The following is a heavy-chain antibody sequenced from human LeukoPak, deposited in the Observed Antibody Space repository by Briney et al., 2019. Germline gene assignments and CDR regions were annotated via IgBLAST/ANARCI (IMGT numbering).Heavy chain of an antibody. CDR1: GFTFSNAW. D-gene: IGHD3-22*01. CDR2: IRSNSDGGTI. Sequence: GGSLRLSCATSGFTFSNAWMNWVRQAPGKGLEWVGRIRSNSDGGTIDCAAPVKGRFTLSRDDSKTTLYLQMNSLQTEDTAVYYCATDFYGSTWGQGTLVAVSS. J-gene: IGHJ5*02. CDR3: ATDFYGST. V-gene: IGHV3-15*07.